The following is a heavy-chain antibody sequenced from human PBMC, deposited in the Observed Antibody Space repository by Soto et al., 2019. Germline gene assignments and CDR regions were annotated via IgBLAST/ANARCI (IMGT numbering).Heavy chain of an antibody. V-gene: IGHV3-21*01. CDR1: GFTFSSHS. CDR2: ISSSSSYI. CDR3: ARLGSGRTYYYYGMDV. J-gene: IGHJ6*02. Sequence: GGSLRLSCAASGFTFSSHSMNWVRQAPGKGLEWVSSISSSSSYIYYADSVKGRFTISRDNAKNSLYLQMNSLRAEDTAVYYCARLGSGRTYYYYGMDVWGQGTTVTVSS. D-gene: IGHD6-19*01.